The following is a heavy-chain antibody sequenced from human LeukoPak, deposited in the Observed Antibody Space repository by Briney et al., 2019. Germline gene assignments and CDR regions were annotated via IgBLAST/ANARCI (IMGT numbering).Heavy chain of an antibody. CDR1: GGSIRNPSFY. CDR3: ASGHCNSTTCPYYYYYMDV. CDR2: IYQSGRT. Sequence: PSETLSLTCTVSGGSIRNPSFYWGWIRQSPGKGLEWIGSIYQSGRTYNNPSLKSRVTISSDTSKNYFSLKLTSVTAADTAVYYCASGHCNSTTCPYYYYYMDVWDKGTPVTVSS. J-gene: IGHJ6*03. V-gene: IGHV4-39*07. D-gene: IGHD2-2*03.